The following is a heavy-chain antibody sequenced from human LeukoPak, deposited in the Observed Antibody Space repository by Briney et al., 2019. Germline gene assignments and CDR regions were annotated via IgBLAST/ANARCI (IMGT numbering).Heavy chain of an antibody. V-gene: IGHV4-34*01. J-gene: IGHJ6*04. CDR2: INQSGST. CDR3: ARIQTTVTNLYYYYYGMDV. D-gene: IGHD4-17*01. Sequence: SETLSLTCAVYGGSFSGYYWSWIRQPPGKGLEWIGEINQSGSTNYNPSLKSRVTISVDTSKNQFSLKLSSVTAAATAVYYCARIQTTVTNLYYYYYGMDVWGKGTTVTVSS. CDR1: GGSFSGYY.